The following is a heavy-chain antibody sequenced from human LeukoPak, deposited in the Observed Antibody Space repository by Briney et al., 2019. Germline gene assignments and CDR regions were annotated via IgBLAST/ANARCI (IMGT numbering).Heavy chain of an antibody. V-gene: IGHV3-7*02. CDR1: GFTFSSYW. Sequence: GGSLRLSCAASGFTFSSYWMSWVRQAPGKGLEWVANIGEDGSEKFYVDSVKGRFTISRDNAKNSLYLQMNSLRADDTAVYYCVCYNSGWHYFDFWGQGALVTVSS. CDR2: IGEDGSEK. CDR3: VCYNSGWHYFDF. J-gene: IGHJ4*02. D-gene: IGHD6-19*01.